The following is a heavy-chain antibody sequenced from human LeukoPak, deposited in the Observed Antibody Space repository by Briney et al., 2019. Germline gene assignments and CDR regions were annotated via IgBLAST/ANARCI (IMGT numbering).Heavy chain of an antibody. CDR3: ARDSSSYYGSFDY. CDR1: GGSISSYY. D-gene: IGHD6-13*01. V-gene: IGHV4-59*01. J-gene: IGHJ4*02. Sequence: PWETLSLTCTVSGGSISSYYWSWIRQPPGKGLEWIGYIYYTGSTNYNPSLKSRVTISVDTSKNQFSLKVSSVTAADTAVYYCARDSSSYYGSFDYWGRGTLVTVSS. CDR2: IYYTGST.